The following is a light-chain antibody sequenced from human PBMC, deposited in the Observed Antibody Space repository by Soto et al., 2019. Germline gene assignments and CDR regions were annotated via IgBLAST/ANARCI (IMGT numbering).Light chain of an antibody. Sequence: DVQMTQSPSTLSGSVGDRVTITCRASQTISSWLAWYQQKPGKAPKLLIYKASTLKSGVPSKFSSGSCSRTDSTLTISSLQTDYFSNYCRHQYHNYWTFGQGTKVDIK. CDR1: QTISSW. CDR3: HQYHNYWT. J-gene: IGKJ1*01. V-gene: IGKV1-5*03. CDR2: KAS.